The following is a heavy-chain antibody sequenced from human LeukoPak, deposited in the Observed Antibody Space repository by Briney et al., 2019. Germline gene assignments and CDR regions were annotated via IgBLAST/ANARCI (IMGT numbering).Heavy chain of an antibody. Sequence: GGSLRLSCAASGFTFNNYAMNWVRQAPGKGLEWVSSISGGGETTYYADSAKGRFTISRDNSLNTLYLRMNSLRAEDTAVYYCARDYADYVGYFFFDYWGQGTLVTVSS. V-gene: IGHV3-23*01. CDR2: ISGGGETT. CDR1: GFTFNNYA. D-gene: IGHD4-17*01. CDR3: ARDYADYVGYFFFDY. J-gene: IGHJ4*02.